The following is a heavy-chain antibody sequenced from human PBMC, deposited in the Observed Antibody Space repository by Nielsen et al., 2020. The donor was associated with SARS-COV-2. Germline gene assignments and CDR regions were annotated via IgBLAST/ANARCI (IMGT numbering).Heavy chain of an antibody. CDR2: IKSKADGGTT. V-gene: IGHV3-15*01. Sequence: GESLKISCAASGFSFSSYAMTWVRQAPGKGLEWVGRIKSKADGGTTDYAAPVKGRFTISRDDSKNTLYLQMDSLKTEDTAVYYCTTGGLTMVRGVIQYWGQGTLVAVSS. CDR3: TTGGLTMVRGVIQY. CDR1: GFSFSSYA. J-gene: IGHJ4*02. D-gene: IGHD3-10*01.